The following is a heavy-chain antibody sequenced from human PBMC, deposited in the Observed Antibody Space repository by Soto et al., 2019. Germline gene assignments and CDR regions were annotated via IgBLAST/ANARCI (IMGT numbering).Heavy chain of an antibody. CDR3: ARAPDY. J-gene: IGHJ4*02. CDR1: GGSISSGGYS. Sequence: QLQLQESGSGLVKPSQTLSLTCAVSGGSISSGGYSWGWIRQPPGKGLEWIGYIYHSGSTDDNPSLKSRVTISVDRSTTHFSLKLSSVTAADTAVYYCARAPDYWGQGTLVTVSS. CDR2: IYHSGST. V-gene: IGHV4-30-2*01.